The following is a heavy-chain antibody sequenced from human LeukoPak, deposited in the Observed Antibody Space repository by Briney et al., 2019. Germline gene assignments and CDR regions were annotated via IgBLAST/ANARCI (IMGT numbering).Heavy chain of an antibody. CDR1: GFTFSSSG. Sequence: GGSLRLSCAASGFTFSSSGMHWVRQAPGKGLEWVSGINWNGGNTDYADSVKGRFTISRDNAKNSLYLQMNSLRAEDTALYFCARVRVGSYSSGWFDYWGQGTLVTVSS. D-gene: IGHD6-19*01. CDR2: INWNGGNT. J-gene: IGHJ4*02. V-gene: IGHV3-20*04. CDR3: ARVRVGSYSSGWFDY.